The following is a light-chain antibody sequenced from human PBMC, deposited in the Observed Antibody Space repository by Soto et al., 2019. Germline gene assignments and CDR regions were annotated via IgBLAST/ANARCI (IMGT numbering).Light chain of an antibody. CDR1: RGISSSY. Sequence: EIVLTQSPGTLSLSPGESTTLSCRASRGISSSYLAWYQQKPGQAPRLLIYAASTRATGIPDRFRGSGSATDFTLTISRLGPEDSAVYYCQQYGASPPYTFGQGTKLEIK. V-gene: IGKV3-20*01. J-gene: IGKJ2*01. CDR3: QQYGASPPYT. CDR2: AAS.